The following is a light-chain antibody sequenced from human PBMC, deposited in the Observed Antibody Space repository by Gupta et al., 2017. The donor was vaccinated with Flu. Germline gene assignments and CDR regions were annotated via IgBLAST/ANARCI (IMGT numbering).Light chain of an antibody. J-gene: IGLJ2*01. CDR1: NIGSKI. V-gene: IGLV3-21*02. CDR3: QVWDGSSDHRV. Sequence: SYVLTQPPSVSVAPGQTARITCGGNNIGSKILDWYQHKPGQAPVLLVYDDSDRPSGIPERFSGSNSGNTATLTISRVEAGDEADYYCQVWDGSSDHRVFGGGTKLTVL. CDR2: DDS.